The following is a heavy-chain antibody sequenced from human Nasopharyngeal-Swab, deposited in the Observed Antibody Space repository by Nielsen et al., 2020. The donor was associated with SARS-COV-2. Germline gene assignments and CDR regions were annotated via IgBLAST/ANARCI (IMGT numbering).Heavy chain of an antibody. D-gene: IGHD2-2*01. CDR1: GFSLTNYN. CDR3: ARWRGSTTWYFDY. V-gene: IGHV3-48*04. CDR2: IPVSSLTT. J-gene: IGHJ4*02. Sequence: GGSLTLSCAVSGFSLTNYNMIWVRQAPGKGLEWLSYIPVSSLTTYYADSVKGRFTISRANAKNTLYLQINSLRVEDTAVYYCARWRGSTTWYFDYWGQGTLVTVSS.